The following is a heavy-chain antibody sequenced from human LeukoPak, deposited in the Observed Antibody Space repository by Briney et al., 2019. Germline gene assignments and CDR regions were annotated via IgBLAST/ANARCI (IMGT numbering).Heavy chain of an antibody. CDR2: VSSSGSTI. J-gene: IGHJ4*02. CDR3: ARSSRLTFDY. Sequence: PGGSLRLSCAASGFTFSSYEMNWVRQAPGKGLEWVSYVSSSGSTIYYADSVKGRFTISRDNAKNSLYLQMNSLRAEDTAVYYCARSSRLTFDYWGQGTLVTVSS. CDR1: GFTFSSYE. D-gene: IGHD6-6*01. V-gene: IGHV3-48*03.